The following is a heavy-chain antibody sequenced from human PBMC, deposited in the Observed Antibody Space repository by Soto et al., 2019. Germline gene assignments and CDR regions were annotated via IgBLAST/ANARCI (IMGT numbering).Heavy chain of an antibody. CDR1: GYTFTSYY. CDR2: INPSDGST. J-gene: IGHJ5*02. D-gene: IGHD3-22*01. Sequence: QVQLVQSGAEVKMPGASVKVSCKASGYTFTSYYMHWVRQAPGQGLEWMGIINPSDGSTTYAQKFQGRVTITRDTSTSPVYMELSSLRSEDTAMYFCARGGHDYDRVAGWFEPWGQGTLVTVSS. CDR3: ARGGHDYDRVAGWFEP. V-gene: IGHV1-46*01.